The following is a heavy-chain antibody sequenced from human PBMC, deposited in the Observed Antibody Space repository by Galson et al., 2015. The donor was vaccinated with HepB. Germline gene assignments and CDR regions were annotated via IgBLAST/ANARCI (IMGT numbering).Heavy chain of an antibody. Sequence: SLRLSCAASGFTFSRYSLHWVRQAPGKGLEWVALVSSDGSNKYYADSEKGRFTISRDNSKNTLFLLMDSLRAEDTAVYHCARAAPGGWEPDFWGQGTLVSVSS. CDR1: GFTFSRYS. CDR2: VSSDGSNK. D-gene: IGHD1-26*01. J-gene: IGHJ4*02. V-gene: IGHV3-30-3*01. CDR3: ARAAPGGWEPDF.